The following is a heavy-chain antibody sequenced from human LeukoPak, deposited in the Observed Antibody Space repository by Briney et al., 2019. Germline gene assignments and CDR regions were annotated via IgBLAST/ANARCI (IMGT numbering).Heavy chain of an antibody. CDR1: GFTFSSYA. J-gene: IGHJ4*02. CDR2: IRYDGSNK. Sequence: GGSLRLSCAASGFTFSSYAMHWVRQAPGKGLEWVAVIRYDGSNKYYADSVKGRFTISRDNSKNTLYLQMNSLRAEDTAVYYCAKDLVMVYSSSSEWYYWGQGTLVTVSS. D-gene: IGHD6-6*01. V-gene: IGHV3-30*02. CDR3: AKDLVMVYSSSSEWYY.